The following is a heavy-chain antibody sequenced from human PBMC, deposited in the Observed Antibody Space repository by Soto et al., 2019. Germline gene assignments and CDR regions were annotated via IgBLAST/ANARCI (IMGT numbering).Heavy chain of an antibody. CDR3: GRGMGGYSEGPDY. D-gene: IGHD5-12*01. Sequence: QVQLVESGGGVVQPGRSLRLSCAASGFTFSSYAMHWVRQAPGKGLEWVAVFRYDGSTKYYPDSVKGRFNISRDNSKNTLYLQMNSLRADDTAVYYCGRGMGGYSEGPDYWGQGTLVTVSS. CDR2: FRYDGSTK. J-gene: IGHJ4*02. CDR1: GFTFSSYA. V-gene: IGHV3-33*01.